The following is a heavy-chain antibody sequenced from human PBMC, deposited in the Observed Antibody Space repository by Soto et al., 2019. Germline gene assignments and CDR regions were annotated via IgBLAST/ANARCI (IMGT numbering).Heavy chain of an antibody. Sequence: SETLSLTCAVYGGSFSGYYWSWIRQPPGKGLEWIGEINHSGSTNYNPSLKSRVTISVDTSKNQFSLKLSSVTAADTAVYYCARAGPQTTVTTPRLGAFDIWGQGTMVTVSS. J-gene: IGHJ3*02. D-gene: IGHD4-17*01. V-gene: IGHV4-34*01. CDR1: GGSFSGYY. CDR2: INHSGST. CDR3: ARAGPQTTVTTPRLGAFDI.